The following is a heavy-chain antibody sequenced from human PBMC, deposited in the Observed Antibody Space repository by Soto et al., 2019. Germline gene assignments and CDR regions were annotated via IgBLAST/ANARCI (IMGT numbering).Heavy chain of an antibody. D-gene: IGHD6-13*01. Sequence: QVQLVQSGAEGKKPGASVKISCKASGYTFTSYGISWVRQAPGQGREWMGWISAYNGNTNYAQKLQGRVTMTTDTSTSPAYMELRSRRSDDTAVYYCARDGYSSRWFDPWGQGTLVTVSS. V-gene: IGHV1-18*04. CDR1: GYTFTSYG. J-gene: IGHJ5*02. CDR3: ARDGYSSRWFDP. CDR2: ISAYNGNT.